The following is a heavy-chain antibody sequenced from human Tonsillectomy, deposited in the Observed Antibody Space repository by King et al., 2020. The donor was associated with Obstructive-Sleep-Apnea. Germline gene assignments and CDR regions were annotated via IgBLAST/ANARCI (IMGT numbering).Heavy chain of an antibody. J-gene: IGHJ5*02. CDR3: TRDLGYYDTSGDLGFS. Sequence: VQLVESGGGLVQPGRSLRLSCTASGFTFGDYAMSWFRQAPGKGLEWVGFIRRKVYGGTTEYAEFVKGRFTISRDDSQSIAYLQMTSLKTEDTAVYYSTRDLGYYDTSGDLGFSCGQGALVTVSS. V-gene: IGHV3-49*03. CDR2: IRRKVYGGTT. CDR1: GFTFGDYA. D-gene: IGHD3-22*01.